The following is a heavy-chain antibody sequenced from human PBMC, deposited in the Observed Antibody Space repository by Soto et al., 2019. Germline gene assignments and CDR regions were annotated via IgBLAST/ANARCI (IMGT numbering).Heavy chain of an antibody. CDR2: IYYSGSN. J-gene: IGHJ3*02. V-gene: IGHV4-59*01. CDR1: GGSISSYY. D-gene: IGHD2-21*01. Sequence: QVQLQESGPGLVKPSETLSLTCTVSGGSISSYYWSWIRQPPGKGLEWIGYIYYSGSNNYNPSLKSRFTLSVDTSNNQFSLKLSSVTAADTAVYYCARARPILVAFEIWGQGTMVTVSS. CDR3: ARARPILVAFEI.